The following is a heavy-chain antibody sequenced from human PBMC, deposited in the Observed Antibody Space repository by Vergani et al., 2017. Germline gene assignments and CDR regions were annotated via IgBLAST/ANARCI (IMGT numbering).Heavy chain of an antibody. V-gene: IGHV3-15*01. J-gene: IGHJ2*01. CDR3: AREGYGGNSAWYFDL. D-gene: IGHD4-23*01. Sequence: EVQLVESGGGLVKPGGSLRLSCAASGFTFSNAWMSWVRQAPGKGLEWVGRIKSKTDGGTTDYAAPVKGRFTISRDDSKNTLYLQMNSLRAEDTAVYYCAREGYGGNSAWYFDLWGRGTLVTVSS. CDR2: IKSKTDGGTT. CDR1: GFTFSNAW.